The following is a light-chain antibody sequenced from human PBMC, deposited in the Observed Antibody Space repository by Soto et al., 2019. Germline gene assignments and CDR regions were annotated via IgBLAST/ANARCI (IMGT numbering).Light chain of an antibody. CDR1: QSVSSY. J-gene: IGKJ5*01. CDR2: DAS. CDR3: QQYNYWPIT. V-gene: IGKV3-11*01. Sequence: EIVFTQSPATLSLSPGERATLSCRASQSVSSYLAWYQQKPGQAPRLLIYDASNRATGIPARFSGSGSETDFTLTVSSLRSEDSAVYYCQQYNYWPITFGQGTRLEIK.